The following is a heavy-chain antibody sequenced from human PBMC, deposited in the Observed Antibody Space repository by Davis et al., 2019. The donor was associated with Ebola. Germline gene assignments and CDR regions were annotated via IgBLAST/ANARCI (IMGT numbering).Heavy chain of an antibody. CDR1: GGSFSSYY. Sequence: MPSETLSLTCAVYGGSFSSYYWSWIRQPPGKGLEWIGYIYYSGSTNYNPSLKSRVTISVDTSKNQFSLKLSSVTAADTAVYYCARQRWLQLGYFDYWGQGTLVTVSS. CDR2: IYYSGST. V-gene: IGHV4-59*08. CDR3: ARQRWLQLGYFDY. D-gene: IGHD5-24*01. J-gene: IGHJ4*02.